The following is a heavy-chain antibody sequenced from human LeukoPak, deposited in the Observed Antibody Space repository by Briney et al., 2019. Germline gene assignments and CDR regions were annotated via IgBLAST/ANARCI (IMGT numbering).Heavy chain of an antibody. CDR2: IYYSGST. J-gene: IGHJ3*02. CDR1: GVSISSYY. Sequence: SETLSLTCTVSGVSISSYYWSWIRQPPGKGLEWIGYIYYSGSTNYNPSLKSRVTISVDTSKNQFSLKLSSVTAADTAVYYCARYCSGGSCYYNDAFDIRGQGTMVTVSS. CDR3: ARYCSGGSCYYNDAFDI. V-gene: IGHV4-59*01. D-gene: IGHD2-15*01.